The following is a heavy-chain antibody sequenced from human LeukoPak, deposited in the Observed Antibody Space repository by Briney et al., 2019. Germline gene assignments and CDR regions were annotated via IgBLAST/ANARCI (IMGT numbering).Heavy chain of an antibody. CDR3: ANIGIHGGSGSSCRSFDY. J-gene: IGHJ4*02. Sequence: SGGPLRLSVAAPGFSFTSYWTSGVGKSPGKGWKWLANLKAEGREQKTVDSVKGRFTISRDNATDSLYLEMNSLRADNTAVYYCANIGIHGGSGSSCRSFDYWGQGALVTVSS. CDR2: LKAEGREQ. CDR1: GFSFTSYW. V-gene: IGHV3-7*03. D-gene: IGHD6-13*01.